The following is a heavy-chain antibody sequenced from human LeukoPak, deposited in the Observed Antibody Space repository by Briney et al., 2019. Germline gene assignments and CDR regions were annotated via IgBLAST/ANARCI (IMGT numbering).Heavy chain of an antibody. Sequence: ASVTVSCKASGYTFTGYYMHWVRQAPGQGLEWMGWINPNSGVTNYAQKFQGRVTMTRDTSISTAYMELSRLRSDDTAVYYCARVGGYGRAFDIWGQGTMVTVSS. CDR3: ARVGGYGRAFDI. J-gene: IGHJ3*02. CDR1: GYTFTGYY. V-gene: IGHV1-2*02. D-gene: IGHD5-18*01. CDR2: INPNSGVT.